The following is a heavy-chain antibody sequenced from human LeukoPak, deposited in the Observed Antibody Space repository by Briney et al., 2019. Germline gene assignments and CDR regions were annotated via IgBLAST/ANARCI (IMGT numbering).Heavy chain of an antibody. CDR3: ARGEGSGWYLDY. CDR2: IIPIFGTA. V-gene: IGHV1-69*13. Sequence: GASVKVSCKASGGTFSSYAISWVRQAPAQGLEWMGGIIPIFGTANYAHKFQGRGTISAGESTSSAYMELSSLRSEDTAVYYCARGEGSGWYLDYWGQGTLVTVSA. J-gene: IGHJ4*02. D-gene: IGHD6-19*01. CDR1: GGTFSSYA.